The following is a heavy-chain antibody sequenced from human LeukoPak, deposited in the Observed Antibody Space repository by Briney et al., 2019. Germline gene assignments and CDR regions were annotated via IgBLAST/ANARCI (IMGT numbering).Heavy chain of an antibody. J-gene: IGHJ4*02. CDR2: INHSGST. D-gene: IGHD1-26*01. CDR1: GGSFSGYY. V-gene: IGHV4-34*01. Sequence: SETLSLTCAVYGGSFSGYYWSWIRQPPGKGLEWIGEINHSGSTNYNPSLKSRVTISVDTSKNQFSLKLSSVTAADTAVYYCARRAQDGSLYWGQGTLVTVSP. CDR3: ARRAQDGSLY.